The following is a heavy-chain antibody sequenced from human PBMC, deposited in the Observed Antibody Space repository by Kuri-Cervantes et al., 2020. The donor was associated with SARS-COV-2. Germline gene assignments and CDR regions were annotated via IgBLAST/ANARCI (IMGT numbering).Heavy chain of an antibody. CDR3: AREGGQTTYYYYGMDV. Sequence: ASVKVSCKVSGYTLTELSMHWVRQAPGKGLEWMGGFDPEDGETIYAQKFQGRVTMTEDTSTDTAYMELSSLRSDDTAVYYCAREGGQTTYYYYGMDVWGQGTTVTVSS. D-gene: IGHD1-7*01. CDR2: FDPEDGET. V-gene: IGHV1-24*01. J-gene: IGHJ6*02. CDR1: GYTLTELS.